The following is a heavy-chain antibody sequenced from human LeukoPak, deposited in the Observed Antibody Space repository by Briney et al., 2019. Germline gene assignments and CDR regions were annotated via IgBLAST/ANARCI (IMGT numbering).Heavy chain of an antibody. CDR1: GYTFTSYD. V-gene: IGHV1-8*03. J-gene: IGHJ4*02. CDR2: MNPNSGNT. CDR3: ARDNYYGSGSYFDY. Sequence: GASVKVSCRASGYTFTSYDINWVRQATGQGLEWMGWMNPNSGNTGYAQKFQGRVTITRNTSISTAYMELSSLRSEDTAVYYCARDNYYGSGSYFDYWGQGILVTVSS. D-gene: IGHD3-10*01.